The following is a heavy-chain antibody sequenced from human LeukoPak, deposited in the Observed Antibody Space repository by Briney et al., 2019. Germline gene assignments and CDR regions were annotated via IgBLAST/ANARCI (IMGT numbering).Heavy chain of an antibody. CDR2: IYYSGST. CDR1: GGSTSSSSYY. D-gene: IGHD6-13*01. V-gene: IGHV4-39*02. CDR3: ARPYSYSSTWYFDS. Sequence: PSETLSLTCTVSGGSTSSSSYYWGWLRQPPGKGLEWIGNIYYSGSTYYNPSLKSRVTISVDTSKNHFSLKLSSVTAADTAVYYCARPYSYSSTWYFDSWGQGTLVTVSS. J-gene: IGHJ4*02.